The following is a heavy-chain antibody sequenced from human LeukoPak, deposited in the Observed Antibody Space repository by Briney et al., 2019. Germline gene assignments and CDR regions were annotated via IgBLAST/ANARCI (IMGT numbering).Heavy chain of an antibody. CDR1: GFTFSSYG. D-gene: IGHD6-19*01. J-gene: IGHJ3*02. V-gene: IGHV3-23*01. CDR2: IGVSADQT. Sequence: GGSLRLSCAASGFTFSSYGMNWVRQAPGKGLEWVSAIGVSADQTFYADSVKGRLTISRDNSKNTLYLQMNSLRAEDTAVYYCARGSIAVSWLGGAFDIWGQGTMVTVSS. CDR3: ARGSIAVSWLGGAFDI.